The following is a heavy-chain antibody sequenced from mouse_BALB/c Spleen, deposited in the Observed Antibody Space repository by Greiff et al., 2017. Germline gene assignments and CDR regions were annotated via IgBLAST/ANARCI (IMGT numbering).Heavy chain of an antibody. CDR2: IYPGNSDT. D-gene: IGHD2-2*01. V-gene: IGHV1-5*01. CDR3: TRGGYYDAMDY. J-gene: IGHJ4*01. Sequence: EVQLQQSGTVLARPGASVKMSCKASGYSFTSYWTHWVKQRPGPGLEWIGAIYPGNSDTSYNQKFKGKAKLTAVTSASTAYMELSSLTNEDSAVYYCTRGGYYDAMDYWGQGTSVTVSS. CDR1: GYSFTSYW.